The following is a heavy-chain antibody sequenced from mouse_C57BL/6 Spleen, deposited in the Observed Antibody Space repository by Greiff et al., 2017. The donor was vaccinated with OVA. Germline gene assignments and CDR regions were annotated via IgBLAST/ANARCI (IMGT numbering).Heavy chain of an antibody. V-gene: IGHV1-63*01. CDR2: IYPGGGYT. Sequence: VQLQESGAELVRPGTSVKMSCKASGYTFTNYWIGWAKQRPGHGLEWIGDIYPGGGYTNYNEKFKGKATLTADKSSSTAYMQVSSLTSEDSAIYYCARSNYGSSYGWYFDVWGTGTTVTVSS. D-gene: IGHD1-1*01. J-gene: IGHJ1*03. CDR3: ARSNYGSSYGWYFDV. CDR1: GYTFTNYW.